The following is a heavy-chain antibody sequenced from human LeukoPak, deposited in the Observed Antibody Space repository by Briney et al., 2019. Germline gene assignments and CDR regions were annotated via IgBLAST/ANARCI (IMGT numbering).Heavy chain of an antibody. V-gene: IGHV3-7*01. Sequence: GGSLRLSCAASGFTFSNAWMSWVRQAPGKGLEWVANINQDGSEKYFVDSVKGRFAISRDNAKNSLYLQMNSLRAEDTAVYYCARGSGGFDYWGQGTLVTVSS. CDR3: ARGSGGFDY. CDR1: GFTFSNAW. D-gene: IGHD3-10*01. CDR2: INQDGSEK. J-gene: IGHJ4*02.